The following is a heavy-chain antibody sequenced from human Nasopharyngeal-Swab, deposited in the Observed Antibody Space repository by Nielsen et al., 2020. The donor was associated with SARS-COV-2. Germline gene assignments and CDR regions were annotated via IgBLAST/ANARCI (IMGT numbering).Heavy chain of an antibody. CDR1: GFSITNYG. D-gene: IGHD3-22*01. V-gene: IGHV3-30*18. Sequence: GGSLRLSCAASGFSITNYGMQWVRQAPDKGLEWVALIAHDASMNYYADSVKGRFTISRDISKNTVYLQMNSLSVEDTAVYYCAKDMAMEYYDSSGYYLGHDDWGQGTLVTVSS. CDR3: AKDMAMEYYDSSGYYLGHDD. J-gene: IGHJ4*02. CDR2: IAHDASMN.